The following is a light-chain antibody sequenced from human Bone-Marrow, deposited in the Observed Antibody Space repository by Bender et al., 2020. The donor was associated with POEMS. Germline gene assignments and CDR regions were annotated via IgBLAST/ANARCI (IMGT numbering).Light chain of an antibody. CDR3: AVWDDSLNGWV. V-gene: IGLV1-44*01. CDR2: SSH. J-gene: IGLJ3*02. Sequence: QSVLTQPPSASGTPGQRVTISCSGSSSNIGAHAVNWYQHLPGTAPKLLIYSSHRRPSEVPDRFSGSRSGTSASLAISGLPSEDEADYYCAVWDDSLNGWVFGGGTKLTVL. CDR1: SSNIGAHA.